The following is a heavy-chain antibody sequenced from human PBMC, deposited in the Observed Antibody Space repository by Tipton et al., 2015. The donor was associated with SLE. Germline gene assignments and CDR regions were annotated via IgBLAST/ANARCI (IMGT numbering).Heavy chain of an antibody. CDR3: AREGTTVPNWFDP. J-gene: IGHJ5*02. D-gene: IGHD4-11*01. CDR2: IYHSGST. V-gene: IGHV4-4*02. CDR1: GGSISRSNW. Sequence: SLRLSCAVFGGSISRSNWCSWVRQPPGKGLEWIGEIYHSGSTNYNPSLKSRVTISVDTSKNQLSPKLTSVTAADTAVYYCAREGTTVPNWFDPWGQGTLVTVSS.